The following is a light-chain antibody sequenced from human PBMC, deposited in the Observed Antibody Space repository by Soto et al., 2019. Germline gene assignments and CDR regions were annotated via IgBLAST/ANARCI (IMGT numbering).Light chain of an antibody. V-gene: IGKV3-15*01. Sequence: EIVMTQSPVTLSVSPGERATLSCRASQSISSNLAWYQHKPGQAPRLLIFGASTRATDVPARFSGSGSGTEFTLTIRSLQSEDFAVYYCLQHNNWPRTFGQGTKV. CDR2: GAS. CDR3: LQHNNWPRT. J-gene: IGKJ1*01. CDR1: QSISSN.